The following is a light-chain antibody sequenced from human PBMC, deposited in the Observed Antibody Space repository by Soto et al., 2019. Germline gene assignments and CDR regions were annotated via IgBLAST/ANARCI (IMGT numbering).Light chain of an antibody. J-gene: IGKJ2*01. V-gene: IGKV1-17*03. CDR2: AAF. Sequence: DIQMTQSPSSLSASVGDRVTITCRASQDINNFLAWFQQRPGEVPKRLIYAAFNLHSGVPSRFSGSGSGTEFTLTISSLQPEDFATYYCLQHRSYPFTFGQGTKLDI. CDR3: LQHRSYPFT. CDR1: QDINNF.